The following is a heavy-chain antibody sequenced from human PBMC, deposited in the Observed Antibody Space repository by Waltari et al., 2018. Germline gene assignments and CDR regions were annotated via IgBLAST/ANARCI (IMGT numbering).Heavy chain of an antibody. J-gene: IGHJ4*02. Sequence: QVHLLESGGGVVQPGRSLRLSCAASEFTFNNYGIHWGRQAPGKGLEGVAFISYDGRNKYYADSVKGRFTISSDNSKNTLFLQMNSLRAEDTAVYYCARERVLRFLEWIFDYWGQGTLVTVSS. CDR1: EFTFNNYG. CDR3: ARERVLRFLEWIFDY. CDR2: ISYDGRNK. D-gene: IGHD3-3*01. V-gene: IGHV3-30*03.